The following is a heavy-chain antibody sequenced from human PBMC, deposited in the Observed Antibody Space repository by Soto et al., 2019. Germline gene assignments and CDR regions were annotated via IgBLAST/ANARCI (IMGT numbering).Heavy chain of an antibody. V-gene: IGHV4-59*08. CDR3: AGRYGYSFDY. J-gene: IGHJ4*02. D-gene: IGHD1-1*01. CDR2: IYYSGST. Sequence: QVQLQESGPGLVKPSETLSLTCTVSGGSISSYYWSWIRQPPGKGLEWIGYIYYSGSTNYNPSLXSXVXIXXDTSKNQFSLKLSSVTAADTAVYYCAGRYGYSFDYWGQGTLVTVSS. CDR1: GGSISSYY.